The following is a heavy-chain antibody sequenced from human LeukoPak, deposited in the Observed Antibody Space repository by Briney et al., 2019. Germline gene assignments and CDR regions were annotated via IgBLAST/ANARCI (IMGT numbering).Heavy chain of an antibody. V-gene: IGHV1-8*01. Sequence: ASVKVSCKASGYTFTSYDINWVRQATGQGLEWMGWMNPNSGNTGYAQKFQGRVTMTRNTSISTAYMELSSLRSEDTAVYYCARSYLTYYYDSSGYDGWGQGTLVTVSS. CDR2: MNPNSGNT. CDR1: GYTFTSYD. D-gene: IGHD3-22*01. CDR3: ARSYLTYYYDSSGYDG. J-gene: IGHJ4*02.